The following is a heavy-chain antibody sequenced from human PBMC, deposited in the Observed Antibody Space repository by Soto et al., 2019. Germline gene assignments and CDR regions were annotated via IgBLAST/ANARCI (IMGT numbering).Heavy chain of an antibody. CDR3: AKVAKSGVVIEYFDS. D-gene: IGHD3-3*01. Sequence: GASVKVSCKASGGTFSSYAISWVRQAPGQGLEWMGGIIPIFGTANYAQKFQGRVTITADESTSTAYMYLQMDTLRADDTAVYYCAKVAKSGVVIEYFDSWGQGSLVTVSS. V-gene: IGHV1-69*13. J-gene: IGHJ4*02. CDR2: IIPIFGTA. CDR1: GGTFSSYA.